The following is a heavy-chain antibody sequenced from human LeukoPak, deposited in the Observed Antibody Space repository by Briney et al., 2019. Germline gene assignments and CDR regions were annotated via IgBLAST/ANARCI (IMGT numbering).Heavy chain of an antibody. CDR3: AKDSLRQLVSLDY. D-gene: IGHD6-6*01. Sequence: AGGSLRLSCAASGFTSDCCAMSWVRQAPGKGLEWVSAISGSGGSTYYADSVKGRFTISRDNSKNTLYLQMNSLRAEDTAVYYCAKDSLRQLVSLDYWGQGTLVTVSS. V-gene: IGHV3-23*01. CDR2: ISGSGGST. CDR1: GFTSDCCA. J-gene: IGHJ4*02.